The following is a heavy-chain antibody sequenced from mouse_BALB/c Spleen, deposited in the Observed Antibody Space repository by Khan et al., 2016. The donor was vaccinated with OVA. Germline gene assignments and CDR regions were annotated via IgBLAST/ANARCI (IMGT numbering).Heavy chain of an antibody. CDR3: ARQPYYHYYIMDY. Sequence: QVQLKQSGPGLVAPSQSLSITCTISGFSLTNYGVHWVRQPPGKGPEWLVVIWSDGSATYNSALKSRLSISKDNSKKQVFLKMNSLQTDDTAMYYCARQPYYHYYIMDYWGQGTSVTVSS. D-gene: IGHD2-10*01. J-gene: IGHJ4*01. V-gene: IGHV2-6-1*01. CDR1: GFSLTNYG. CDR2: IWSDGSA.